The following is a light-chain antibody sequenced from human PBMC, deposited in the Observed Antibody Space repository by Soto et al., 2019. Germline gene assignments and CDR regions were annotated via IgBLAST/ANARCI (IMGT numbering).Light chain of an antibody. Sequence: SYELTQPPSVSVAPGKTARITCGGNNIGSKNVHWYQQKSGQAPVLVIYYDSDRPSGIPERFSGSNSGNTATLTISRVEAGDEADYYCQVWDSSNDQVFGGGTQLTVL. CDR1: NIGSKN. CDR2: YDS. CDR3: QVWDSSNDQV. V-gene: IGLV3-21*01. J-gene: IGLJ2*01.